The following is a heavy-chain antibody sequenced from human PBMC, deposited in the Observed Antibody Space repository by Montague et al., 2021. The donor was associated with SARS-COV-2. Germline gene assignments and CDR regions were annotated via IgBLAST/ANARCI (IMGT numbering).Heavy chain of an antibody. J-gene: IGHJ6*02. CDR1: GSSISSYS. CDR2: IFYSGST. D-gene: IGHD1-26*01. Sequence: SETLSLTCTVSGSSISSYSWSWIRQPPGEGLEWIGSIFYSGSTNYNPSLKSRVTISVDTSKNQFSLKLSSVTAADTAVYYCARLWDTVYYYYGMDVWGQGTTVTVSS. CDR3: ARLWDTVYYYYGMDV. V-gene: IGHV4-59*08.